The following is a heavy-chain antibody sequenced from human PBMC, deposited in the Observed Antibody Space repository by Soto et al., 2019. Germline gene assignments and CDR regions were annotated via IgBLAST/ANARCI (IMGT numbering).Heavy chain of an antibody. CDR1: GYTFTSYY. CDR3: ARVAYYCSSTSCYILDY. V-gene: IGHV1-46*01. J-gene: IGHJ4*02. CDR2: INPSGGST. D-gene: IGHD2-2*02. Sequence: GASVKVSCKASGYTFTSYYMHWVRQAPGQGLEWMGIINPSGGSTSYAQKFQGRVTMTRDTSTSTVYMELSSLRSEDTAVYYCARVAYYCSSTSCYILDYWGQGTLVTVSS.